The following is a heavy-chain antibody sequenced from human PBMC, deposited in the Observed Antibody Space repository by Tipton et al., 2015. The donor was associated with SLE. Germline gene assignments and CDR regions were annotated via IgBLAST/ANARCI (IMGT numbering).Heavy chain of an antibody. CDR3: ARGVIMATPDY. CDR1: GGSISSHY. D-gene: IGHD5-24*01. CDR2: IYYSGST. J-gene: IGHJ4*02. V-gene: IGHV4-59*11. Sequence: TLSLTCTVSGGSISSHYWSWFRQPPGKGLEWIGYIYYSGSTNYNPPLKSRVTLSVDTSKNQFSLKLSSVTAADTAVYYCARGVIMATPDYWGQGTLVTVSS.